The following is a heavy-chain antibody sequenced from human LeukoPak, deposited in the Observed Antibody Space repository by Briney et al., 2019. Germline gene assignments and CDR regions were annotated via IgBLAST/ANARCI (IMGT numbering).Heavy chain of an antibody. CDR2: TYYRSKWYN. CDR3: ARLVGIGHSSGGYRDWFDP. V-gene: IGHV6-1*01. J-gene: IGHJ5*02. D-gene: IGHD6-19*01. Sequence: SQTLSLTCAISGDSVSSNSAAWNWIRQSPSRGLEWLGRTYYRSKWYNDYAVSVKSRITINPDTSKNQFSLQLNSVTPEDSAVYYCARLVGIGHSSGGYRDWFDPWGQGTLVTVSS. CDR1: GDSVSSNSAA.